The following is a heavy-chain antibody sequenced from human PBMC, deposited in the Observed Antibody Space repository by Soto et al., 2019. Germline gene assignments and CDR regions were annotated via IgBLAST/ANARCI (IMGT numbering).Heavy chain of an antibody. CDR3: ARDITGTTSGGFDP. V-gene: IGHV1-18*04. CDR2: ISAYNGNT. CDR1: GYTFTSYG. Sequence: ASVKVSCKASGYTFTSYGISWVRQAPGQGLEWMGWISAYNGNTNYAQKLQGRVTMTTDTSTSTAYMELRSLRSDDTAVYYCARDITGTTSGGFDPWGKGTLVTVSS. J-gene: IGHJ5*02. D-gene: IGHD1-20*01.